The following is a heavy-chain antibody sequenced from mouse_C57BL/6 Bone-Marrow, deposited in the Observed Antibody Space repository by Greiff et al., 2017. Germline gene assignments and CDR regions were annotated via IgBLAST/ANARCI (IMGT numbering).Heavy chain of an antibody. V-gene: IGHV15-2*01. CDR2: ILPSIGST. D-gene: IGHD3-2*01. J-gene: IGHJ2*01. CDR1: DSEVFPIAY. CDR3: ARGTARGVDY. Sequence: QVQLQQSGSELRSPGSSVKLSCKDFDSEVFPIAYMSWVRQKPGNGCEWIGGILPSIGSTIYGEKFEDKATLDADTLSNTAYLELNRLTSEASAISSCARGTARGVDYWGRGNTLTVSS.